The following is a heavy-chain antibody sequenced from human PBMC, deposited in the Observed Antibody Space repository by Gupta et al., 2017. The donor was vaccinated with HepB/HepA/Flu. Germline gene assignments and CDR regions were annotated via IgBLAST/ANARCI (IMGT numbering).Heavy chain of an antibody. CDR3: ATGSSEKQLGYYFDY. J-gene: IGHJ4*02. CDR1: GFTFSRYR. V-gene: IGHV3-48*02. Sequence: EVQLVESGGGLLQPGGSLRLSCAASGFTFSRYRLHWVRQAPGKGLHWVSHITSSTSTIYYADSVKGRFTISRDNAKNSLYLQMNSLRDEDTAVYYGATGSSEKQLGYYFDYWGQGTLVTVSS. CDR2: ITSSTSTI. D-gene: IGHD6-13*01.